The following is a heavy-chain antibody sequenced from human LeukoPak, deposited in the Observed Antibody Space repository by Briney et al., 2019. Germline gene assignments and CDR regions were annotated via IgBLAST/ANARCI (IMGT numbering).Heavy chain of an antibody. J-gene: IGHJ2*01. D-gene: IGHD1-7*01. V-gene: IGHV1-2*02. Sequence: ASVKVSCKASGYTFTGYYMHWVRQAPGQGLEWMGWINPNSGGTNYAQKFQGRVTMTTDTSTSTAYMELRSLRSDDTAVYYCARGGLELLFPAVWYFDLWGRGTLVTVSS. CDR1: GYTFTGYY. CDR2: INPNSGGT. CDR3: ARGGLELLFPAVWYFDL.